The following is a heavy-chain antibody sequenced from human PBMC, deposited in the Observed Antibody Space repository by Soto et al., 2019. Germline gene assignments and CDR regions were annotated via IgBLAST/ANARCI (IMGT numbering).Heavy chain of an antibody. J-gene: IGHJ4*02. Sequence: QVQLVQSGAEVKKPGASVKVSCRISGHTLTELSVHWVRQAPGKGLEWMGGFDPEDGEIIHAQKFQGRVTMTEDTSADSAYMEVSSLTSEDTAVYYCVAGGTRRLQSPFDYWGQGTLVTVSS. CDR1: GHTLTELS. D-gene: IGHD1-1*01. CDR2: FDPEDGEI. V-gene: IGHV1-24*01. CDR3: VAGGTRRLQSPFDY.